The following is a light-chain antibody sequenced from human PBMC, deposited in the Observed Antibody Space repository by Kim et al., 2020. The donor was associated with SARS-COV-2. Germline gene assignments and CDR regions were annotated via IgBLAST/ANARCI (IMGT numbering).Light chain of an antibody. CDR1: NSDGESYNR. Sequence: PGETITSSGTGTNSDGESYNRDTWYQQHARKAPKFMINELSKRPSEVSTGFSGCKSGNTASLTLSGLQAEDEDGYYCGSNASSVVFGGGTQLTVL. CDR2: ELS. J-gene: IGLJ2*01. V-gene: IGLV2-23*02. CDR3: GSNASSVV.